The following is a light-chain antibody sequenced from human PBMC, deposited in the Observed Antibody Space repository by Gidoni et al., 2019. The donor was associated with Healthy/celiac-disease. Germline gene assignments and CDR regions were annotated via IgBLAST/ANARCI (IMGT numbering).Light chain of an antibody. CDR2: DAS. CDR1: QSVSSY. CDR3: QQRCDWPG. V-gene: IGKV3-11*01. Sequence: ESVLTQSPATLSLSPGERATLSCRASQSVSSYLAWYQQKPGQAPRLLLYDASNKATRIPASFCGSGSCTAFSLPIISLVPPDFSVFYCQQRCDWPGFGQGTKVEIK. J-gene: IGKJ1*01.